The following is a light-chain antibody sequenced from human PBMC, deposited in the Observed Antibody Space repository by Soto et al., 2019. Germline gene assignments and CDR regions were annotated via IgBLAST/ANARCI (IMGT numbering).Light chain of an antibody. CDR3: LLSYSGGNWV. Sequence: QSALTQPRSVSGSPGQSVTISCTGTSSDVGGYNYVSWYQQHPGKAPKLMIYDVSKRPSGVPDRFSGSKSGNTASLTISGLQAEDEADYYCLLSYSGGNWVFGGGTKVTVL. CDR2: DVS. J-gene: IGLJ3*02. V-gene: IGLV2-11*01. CDR1: SSDVGGYNY.